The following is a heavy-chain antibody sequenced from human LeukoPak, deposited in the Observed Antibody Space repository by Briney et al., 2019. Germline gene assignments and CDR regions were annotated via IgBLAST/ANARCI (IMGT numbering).Heavy chain of an antibody. V-gene: IGHV1-2*02. J-gene: IGHJ4*02. D-gene: IGHD2-15*01. CDR3: AREDCSGGNCYQNFDY. Sequence: ASVKVSCKASGYTFTGYYMHWVRQAPGQGLEWMGWINPNSGGTSYAQRFQGRVTMTRDTSISTAYMEMSRLRSDDTAVYYCAREDCSGGNCYQNFDYWGQGTLVTVSS. CDR2: INPNSGGT. CDR1: GYTFTGYY.